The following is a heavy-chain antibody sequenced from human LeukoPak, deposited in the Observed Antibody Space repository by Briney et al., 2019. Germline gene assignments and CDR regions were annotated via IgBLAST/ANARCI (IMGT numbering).Heavy chain of an antibody. D-gene: IGHD3-3*01. CDR1: GFTFSSYA. V-gene: IGHV3-23*01. Sequence: PGGSLRLSCAASGFTFSSYAMSWVRQAPGKGLEWVSAISGSGGSTYYADSVKGRFTISRDNSKNTLYLQMNSLRAEDTAVYYCAKDPSDFRFENWFDPWGQGTLVTVSS. CDR2: ISGSGGST. J-gene: IGHJ5*02. CDR3: AKDPSDFRFENWFDP.